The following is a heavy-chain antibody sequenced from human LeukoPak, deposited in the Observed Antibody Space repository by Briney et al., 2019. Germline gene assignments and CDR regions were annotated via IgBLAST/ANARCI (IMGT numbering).Heavy chain of an antibody. D-gene: IGHD3-10*01. CDR3: ARDAEYYYGSGSYSSGIDV. V-gene: IGHV4-31*11. Sequence: SETLSLTCAVSGGSISSAGYYWSWIRQHPGKGLEWIGYIYYSGSTYSNPSLKSRVTMSVDTSKNQFSLKLSSVTAADTAVHYCARDAEYYYGSGSYSSGIDVWGQGTSVTVSS. J-gene: IGHJ6*02. CDR2: IYYSGST. CDR1: GGSISSAGYY.